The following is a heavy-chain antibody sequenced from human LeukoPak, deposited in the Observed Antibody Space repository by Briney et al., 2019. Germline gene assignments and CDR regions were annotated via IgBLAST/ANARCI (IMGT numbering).Heavy chain of an antibody. D-gene: IGHD4-17*01. CDR2: IYYSGST. V-gene: IGHV4-59*08. J-gene: IGHJ5*02. Sequence: SETLSLTCTVSGVSISSYSWSWIRQPPGKGLEWIGYIYYSGSTNYNPSLKSRLTISVDTSKNQFSLKLSSVTAADTAVYYCARGMTTGPDPWGQGILVTVSS. CDR1: GVSISSYS. CDR3: ARGMTTGPDP.